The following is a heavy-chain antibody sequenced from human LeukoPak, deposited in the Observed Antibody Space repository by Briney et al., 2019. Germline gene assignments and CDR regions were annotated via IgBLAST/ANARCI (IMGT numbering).Heavy chain of an antibody. Sequence: GGSLRLSCAASGFTFSGYGMSWVRQAPGKGLEWVSSISESRGSTYYADSVKGRFTISRDTSKNTLFLQMHSLRTEDTAVYHCARIAAAGHFDFWGQGTLVTVSS. J-gene: IGHJ4*02. CDR1: GFTFSGYG. CDR3: ARIAAAGHFDF. V-gene: IGHV3-23*01. CDR2: ISESRGST. D-gene: IGHD6-13*01.